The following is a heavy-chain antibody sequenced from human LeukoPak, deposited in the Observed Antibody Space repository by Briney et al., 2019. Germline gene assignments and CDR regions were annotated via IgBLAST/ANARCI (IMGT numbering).Heavy chain of an antibody. D-gene: IGHD3-9*01. CDR3: AKDPLLRYFDWSLYYFDY. CDR1: GFTFSSYG. J-gene: IGHJ4*02. Sequence: PGRSLRLSCAASGFTFSSYGMHWVRQAPGKGLEWVAVISYDGSNKYYADSVKGRFTISRDNSKNTLYLQMNSLRAEDTAVYYCAKDPLLRYFDWSLYYFDYWGQGTLVTVSS. CDR2: ISYDGSNK. V-gene: IGHV3-30*18.